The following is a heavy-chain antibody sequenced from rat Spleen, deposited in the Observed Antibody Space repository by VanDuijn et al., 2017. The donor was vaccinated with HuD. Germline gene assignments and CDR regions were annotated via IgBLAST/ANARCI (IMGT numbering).Heavy chain of an antibody. J-gene: IGHJ2*01. CDR1: GFNFNDYL. CDR2: ISYDGGST. CDR3: ARDSTYASLDY. Sequence: EVKLVESGGGLVQPGRSLKLSCAASGFNFNDYLMGWVRQAPTKGLEWVASISYDGGSTYYRDSVKGRFTISRDNAKSSLYLQMDSLRSEDTATYYCARDSTYASLDYWGQGVMVTVSS. D-gene: IGHD1-2*01. V-gene: IGHV5-20*01.